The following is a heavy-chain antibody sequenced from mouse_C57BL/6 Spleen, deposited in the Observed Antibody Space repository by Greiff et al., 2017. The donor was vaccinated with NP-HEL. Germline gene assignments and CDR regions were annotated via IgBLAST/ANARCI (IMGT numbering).Heavy chain of an antibody. V-gene: IGHV1-85*01. CDR2: IYPRDGST. CDR1: GYTFTSYD. Sequence: VKLMESGPELVKPGASVKLSCKASGYTFTSYDINWVKQRPGQGLEWIGWIYPRDGSTKYNEKFKGKATLTVDTSSSTAYMELHSLTSEDSAVYFCARERDDGYYPYAMDYWGQGTSVTVSS. J-gene: IGHJ4*01. D-gene: IGHD2-3*01. CDR3: ARERDDGYYPYAMDY.